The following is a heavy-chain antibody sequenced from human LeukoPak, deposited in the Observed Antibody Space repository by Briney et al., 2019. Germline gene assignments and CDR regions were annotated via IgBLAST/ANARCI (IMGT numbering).Heavy chain of an antibody. V-gene: IGHV1-69*05. CDR3: ARGSEWLRDYDY. D-gene: IGHD5-12*01. CDR1: GGTFSSYA. Sequence: VASVKVSCEASGGTFSSYAISWVRQAPGQGLEWMGGIIPIFGTANYAQKFQGRVTITTDESTSTAYMELSSLRSEDTAVYYCARGSEWLRDYDYWGQGTLVTVSS. J-gene: IGHJ4*02. CDR2: IIPIFGTA.